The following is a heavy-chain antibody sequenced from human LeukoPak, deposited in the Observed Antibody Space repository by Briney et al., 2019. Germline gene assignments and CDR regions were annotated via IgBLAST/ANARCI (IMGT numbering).Heavy chain of an antibody. D-gene: IGHD3-3*01. CDR1: GYTFTSYG. Sequence: ASVKVSCKASGYTFTSYGISWVRQAPGQGLEWMGWISAYNGNTNYAQKLQGRVTMTTDTSTSTAYMELRSLRSDDTAVYYCARVKTTRTYYDFWSGYQFDAFDIWGQGTMVTVSS. J-gene: IGHJ3*02. V-gene: IGHV1-18*01. CDR3: ARVKTTRTYYDFWSGYQFDAFDI. CDR2: ISAYNGNT.